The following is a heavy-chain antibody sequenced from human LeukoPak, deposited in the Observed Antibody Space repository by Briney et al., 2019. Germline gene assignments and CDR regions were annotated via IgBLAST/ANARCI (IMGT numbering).Heavy chain of an antibody. V-gene: IGHV3-30-3*01. CDR2: ISYDGSNK. D-gene: IGHD3-10*01. J-gene: IGHJ4*02. CDR3: ARFRGRERAFDY. Sequence: GGSLRLSCAASGFTFSDYYMSWIRQAPGKGLEWVAVISYDGSNKYYADSVKGRFTISRDNSKNTLYLQMNSLRAEDTAVYYCARFRGRERAFDYWGQGTLVTVSS. CDR1: GFTFSDYY.